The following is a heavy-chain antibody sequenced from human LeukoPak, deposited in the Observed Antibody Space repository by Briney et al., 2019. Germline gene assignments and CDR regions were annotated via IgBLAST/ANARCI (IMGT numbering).Heavy chain of an antibody. V-gene: IGHV3-48*02. Sequence: GGSLRLSCAASGFTFSTYSMNWVRQAPGKGLEWVSYISSSSSAIYYADSVRGRFTLSRDNAENSLYLQMNSLTDEDSGVYYCARGRDYWGQGTLVTVSS. CDR3: ARGRDY. CDR1: GFTFSTYS. J-gene: IGHJ4*02. CDR2: ISSSSSAI.